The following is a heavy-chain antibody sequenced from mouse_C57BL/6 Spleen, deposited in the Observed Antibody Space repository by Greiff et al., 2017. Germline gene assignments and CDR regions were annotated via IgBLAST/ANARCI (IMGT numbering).Heavy chain of an antibody. CDR1: GFTFSDYG. V-gene: IGHV5-17*01. J-gene: IGHJ2*01. CDR3: ATMITGFLFDY. Sequence: EVNLVESGGGLVKPGGSLKLSCAASGFTFSDYGMHWVRQAPEKGLEWVAYISSGSSTIYYADTVKGRFTISRDNAKNTLFLQMTSLRSEDTAMYYCATMITGFLFDYWGQGTTLTVSS. CDR2: ISSGSSTI. D-gene: IGHD2-4*01.